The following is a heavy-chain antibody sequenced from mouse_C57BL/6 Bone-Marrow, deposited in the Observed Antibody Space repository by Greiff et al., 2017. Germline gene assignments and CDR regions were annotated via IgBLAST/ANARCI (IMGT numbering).Heavy chain of an antibody. CDR2: ILPGSGST. J-gene: IGHJ1*03. Sequence: QVQLQQSGAELMKPGASVKLSCKATGYTFTGYWIEWVKQRPGHGLEWIGEILPGSGSTNSNEKFKGKATFTADTSSNTAYMQHSSLTTEDSAIYYCARGPCYYYGSSHWYFDVWGTGTTVTVSS. CDR3: ARGPCYYYGSSHWYFDV. CDR1: GYTFTGYW. D-gene: IGHD1-1*01. V-gene: IGHV1-9*01.